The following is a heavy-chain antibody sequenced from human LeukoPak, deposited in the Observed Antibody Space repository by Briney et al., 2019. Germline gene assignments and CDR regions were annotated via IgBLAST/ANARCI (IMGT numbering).Heavy chain of an antibody. Sequence: ASMKVSCKASGYSFTGYYIHWVRQAPGQGLEWMGWINPDGGVTKSAQKFQGRVTMTRDTSISTAYMELSRLRSDDTAVYYCARSGSGSYEGYFDYWGQGTLVTVSS. CDR3: ARSGSGSYEGYFDY. CDR2: INPDGGVT. D-gene: IGHD1-26*01. CDR1: GYSFTGYY. J-gene: IGHJ4*02. V-gene: IGHV1-2*02.